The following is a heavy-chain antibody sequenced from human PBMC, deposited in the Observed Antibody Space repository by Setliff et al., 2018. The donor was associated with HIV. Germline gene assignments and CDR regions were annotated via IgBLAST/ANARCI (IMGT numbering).Heavy chain of an antibody. Sequence: GGSLRLSCAASGFTFSSNAMSWVRQAPGKGLEWVSLIYADGAFTYYADSVKGRFTISRDNAKNSLYLQMNSLRAEDTAVYYCARDNRLTYYDFWSGYSPWYFDLWGRGTLVTVSS. J-gene: IGHJ2*01. CDR3: ARDNRLTYYDFWSGYSPWYFDL. V-gene: IGHV3-23*03. CDR1: GFTFSSNA. D-gene: IGHD3-3*01. CDR2: IYADGAFT.